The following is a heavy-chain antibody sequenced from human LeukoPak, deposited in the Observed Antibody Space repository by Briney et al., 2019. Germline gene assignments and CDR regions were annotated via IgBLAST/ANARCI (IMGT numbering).Heavy chain of an antibody. V-gene: IGHV4-59*12. CDR3: ARGQGTVTTH. CDR2: IYYSGST. Sequence: SETLSLTCTVSGGSISSYYWSWIRQPPGKGLEWIGYIYYSGSTNYNPSLKSRVTISVDTSKNQFSLKLSSVTTADTAVYYCARGQGTVTTHWGQGTLVTVSS. CDR1: GGSISSYY. J-gene: IGHJ4*02. D-gene: IGHD4-17*01.